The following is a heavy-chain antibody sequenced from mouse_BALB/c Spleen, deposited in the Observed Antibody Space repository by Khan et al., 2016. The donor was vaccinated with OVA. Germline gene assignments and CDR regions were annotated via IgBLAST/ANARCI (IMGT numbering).Heavy chain of an antibody. CDR3: ARLAYYYNSGGFAY. D-gene: IGHD1-1*02. CDR1: GFTFSTYG. V-gene: IGHV5-6*01. CDR2: ISSGGHYT. J-gene: IGHJ3*01. Sequence: EVELVESGGDLVKTGGSLKLSCAASGFTFSTYGMSWVRQTPDKRLEWVATISSGGHYTYYIDSVKGRFTISRDNAKNILYLQMTSLRSEDTARYYCARLAYYYNSGGFAYWGQGTLVTVSA.